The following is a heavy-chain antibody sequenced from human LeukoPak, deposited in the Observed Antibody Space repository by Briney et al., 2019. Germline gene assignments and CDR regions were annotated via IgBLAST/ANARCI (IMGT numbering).Heavy chain of an antibody. J-gene: IGHJ5*02. CDR2: INIGGTNT. CDR3: ATDGAGFDT. V-gene: IGHV3-11*01. CDR1: GFTFNDYY. Sequence: GGSLRLSCAASGFTFNDYYMSWIRQAPGKGLEWLSYINIGGTNTHYADSVKGRFTISRDNAKKSLYLEMNNRRAEDTAVYYCATDGAGFDTWGQGVLVTVSS.